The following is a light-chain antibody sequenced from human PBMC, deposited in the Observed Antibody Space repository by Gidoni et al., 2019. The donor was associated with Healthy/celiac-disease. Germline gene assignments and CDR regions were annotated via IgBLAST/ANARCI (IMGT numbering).Light chain of an antibody. CDR1: KLGDKY. CDR3: QAWDTGTYV. Sequence: SYELTQPPSVSVSPGQTASITCSGDKLGDKYACWYQQKPGQSPVLVIYQDTKRPSGIPERCSGSNSGNTATLTISGTQAMDEADYYCQAWDTGTYVFGTGTKVTVL. J-gene: IGLJ1*01. V-gene: IGLV3-1*01. CDR2: QDT.